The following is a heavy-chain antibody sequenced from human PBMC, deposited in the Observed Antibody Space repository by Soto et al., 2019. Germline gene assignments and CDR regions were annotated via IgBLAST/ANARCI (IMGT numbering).Heavy chain of an antibody. D-gene: IGHD2-2*01. CDR1: GGSISSSSYY. V-gene: IGHV4-39*01. CDR2: IYYSGST. Sequence: QLQLQESGPGLVKPSETLSLTCTVSGGSISSSSYYWGWIRQPPGKGLEWIGSIYYSGSTYYNPSLKSRVTISVDTSKNQFSLKLSSVTAADTAAYYCARQGIVYGSRPLDYWGQGTLVTVSS. J-gene: IGHJ4*02. CDR3: ARQGIVYGSRPLDY.